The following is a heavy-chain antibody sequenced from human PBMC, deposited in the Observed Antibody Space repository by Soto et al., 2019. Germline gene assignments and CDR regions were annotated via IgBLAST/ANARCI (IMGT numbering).Heavy chain of an antibody. CDR3: AKGLLNGRWYAAD. J-gene: IGHJ4*02. CDR2: ITTNGHT. Sequence: GESLKISCETSGFTFSNCVMTWVRQPPGKRLEWVSVITTNGHTDYADSVKGRFTISRDNSKNTAYLQMNSLRAEDTAVYYCAKGLLNGRWYAADWGQGTLVTVSS. CDR1: GFTFSNCV. V-gene: IGHV3-23*01. D-gene: IGHD6-13*01.